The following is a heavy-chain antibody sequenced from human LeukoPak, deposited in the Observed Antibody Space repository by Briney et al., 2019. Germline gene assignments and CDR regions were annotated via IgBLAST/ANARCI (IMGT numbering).Heavy chain of an antibody. CDR2: INSDGSST. CDR1: GFTLGTYW. Sequence: GGSLRLSCAASGFTLGTYWMHWVRQDPGKGLVWVSCINSDGSSTSYADSVKGRFTISRDTAENTLYLQMNSLRAEDTAVYYCAKDPRVYSSSWYRYSQHWGQGTLVTVSS. V-gene: IGHV3-74*01. CDR3: AKDPRVYSSSWYRYSQH. D-gene: IGHD6-13*01. J-gene: IGHJ1*01.